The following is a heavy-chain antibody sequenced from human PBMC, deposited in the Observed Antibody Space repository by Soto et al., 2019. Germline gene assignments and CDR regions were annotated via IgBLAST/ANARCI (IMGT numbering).Heavy chain of an antibody. V-gene: IGHV1-69*13. Sequence: SVKVSCKASGGTFSSYAISWVRQAPGQGLEWMGGIIPIFGTANYAQKFQGRVTITADESTSTAYMELSSLRSEDTAVYYCARGGGRYSGYVTQPGYYDSSSAFDIWGQGTMVTVSS. CDR3: ARGGGRYSGYVTQPGYYDSSSAFDI. CDR1: GGTFSSYA. J-gene: IGHJ3*02. CDR2: IIPIFGTA. D-gene: IGHD3-22*01.